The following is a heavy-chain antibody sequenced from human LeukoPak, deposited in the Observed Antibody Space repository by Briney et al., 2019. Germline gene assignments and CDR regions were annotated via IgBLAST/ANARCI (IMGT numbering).Heavy chain of an antibody. CDR2: ISSSSSTI. D-gene: IGHD6-13*01. CDR3: ARGWSGFDY. J-gene: IGHJ4*02. CDR1: GFTFSSYA. Sequence: GGTLRLSCAASGFTFSSYAMSWVRQAPGKGLEWVSYISSSSSTIYYADSVKGRFTISRDNVKNSVYLQMNSLRDEDTAVYYCARGWSGFDYWGQGTLVTVSS. V-gene: IGHV3-48*02.